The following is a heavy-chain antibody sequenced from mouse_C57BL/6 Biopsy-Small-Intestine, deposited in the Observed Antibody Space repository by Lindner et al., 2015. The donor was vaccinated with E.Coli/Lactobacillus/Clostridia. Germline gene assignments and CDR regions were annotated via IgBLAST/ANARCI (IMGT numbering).Heavy chain of an antibody. CDR2: IYPHNGIS. Sequence: VQLQESGPELVKPGASVKISCKASGYSFTGYYMHWVKQSHGNILDWIGYIYPHNGISSYNQKFKGKATLTADKSSSTAYMELRSLTSEDSAVYYCTSLTGTKGYFDYWGQGTTLTVSS. CDR3: TSLTGTKGYFDY. D-gene: IGHD4-1*01. V-gene: IGHV1-31*01. CDR1: GYSFTGYY. J-gene: IGHJ2*01.